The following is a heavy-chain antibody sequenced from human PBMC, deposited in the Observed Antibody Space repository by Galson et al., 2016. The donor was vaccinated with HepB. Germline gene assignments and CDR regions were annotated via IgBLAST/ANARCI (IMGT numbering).Heavy chain of an antibody. J-gene: IGHJ4*02. CDR2: INPYHGNT. Sequence: SVKVSCKASGYTFSSYGINWVRQAPGQGLEWMGWINPYHGNTDYQQKLQGRLTLTIDTSTSTAYMELRSLRSDDTAVYYCARYQYGYFDYWGQGSLVTVSS. CDR1: GYTFSSYG. D-gene: IGHD2-2*01. V-gene: IGHV1-18*01. CDR3: ARYQYGYFDY.